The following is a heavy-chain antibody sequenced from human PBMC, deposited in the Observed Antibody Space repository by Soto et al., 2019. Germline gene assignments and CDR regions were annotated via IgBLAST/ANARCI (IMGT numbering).Heavy chain of an antibody. D-gene: IGHD3-16*02. CDR1: GFTFSSYA. CDR3: AKDRITFGGVIPKKGWFDP. J-gene: IGHJ5*02. Sequence: GGSLRLSCAASGFTFSSYAMSWVRQAPGKWLEWVSAISGSGGSTYYADSVKGRFTISRDNSKNTLYLQMNSLRAEDTAVYYCAKDRITFGGVIPKKGWFDPWGQGXLVTVYS. CDR2: ISGSGGST. V-gene: IGHV3-23*01.